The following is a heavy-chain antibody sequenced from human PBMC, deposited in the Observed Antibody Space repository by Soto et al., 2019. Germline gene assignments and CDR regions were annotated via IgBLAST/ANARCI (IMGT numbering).Heavy chain of an antibody. D-gene: IGHD1-26*01. J-gene: IGHJ5*02. CDR3: ATIRGGFSGSYYWFDP. CDR2: FDPEDGET. CDR1: GYTLTELS. Sequence: ASVKVSCKVSGYTLTELSMHWVRQAPGKGLEWMGGFDPEDGETIYAQKFQGRVTMTEDTSTDTAYMELSSLRSEDTAVYYCATIRGGFSGSYYWFDPWGQGTLVTVSS. V-gene: IGHV1-24*01.